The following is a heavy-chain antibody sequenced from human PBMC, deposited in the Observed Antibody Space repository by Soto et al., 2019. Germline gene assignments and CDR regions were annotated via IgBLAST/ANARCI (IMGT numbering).Heavy chain of an antibody. CDR2: IIPIFGTA. Sequence: SVKVTCKASGGTFSSYAISWVRQAHGQGLEWMGGIIPIFGTANYAQKFQGRVTITADESTSTAYMELSSLRSEDTAVYYCARTGDFWSGYYLIFDYYYGMDVWGQGTTVSVSS. V-gene: IGHV1-69*13. CDR1: GGTFSSYA. J-gene: IGHJ6*02. CDR3: ARTGDFWSGYYLIFDYYYGMDV. D-gene: IGHD3-3*01.